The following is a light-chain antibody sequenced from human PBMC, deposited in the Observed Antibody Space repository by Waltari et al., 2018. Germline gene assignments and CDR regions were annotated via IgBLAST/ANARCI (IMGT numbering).Light chain of an antibody. CDR1: HSVDIY. CDR3: QQRKYWPPLT. Sequence: EVVLTQSPATVSLSPGERATLSCRASHSVDIYLAWYQQKPGQAPRLLIYDASNRATGIPARFRCSGSGTDFTLTISSLEPEDFAIYYCQQRKYWPPLTFGGGTKVEIK. J-gene: IGKJ4*01. CDR2: DAS. V-gene: IGKV3-11*01.